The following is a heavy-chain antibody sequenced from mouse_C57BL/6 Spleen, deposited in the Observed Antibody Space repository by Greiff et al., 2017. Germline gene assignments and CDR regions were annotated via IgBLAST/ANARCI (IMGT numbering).Heavy chain of an antibody. V-gene: IGHV1-76*01. D-gene: IGHD2-4*01. CDR1: GYTFTDYY. CDR3: ARWGYDYDGFDY. Sequence: VQLQQSGAELVRPGASVKLSCKASGYTFTDYYINWVKQRPGQGLEWIARIYPGSGNTYYNEKFKGKATLTAEKSSSTAYMQLSSLTSEDSAVYFCARWGYDYDGFDYWGQGTTLTVSS. J-gene: IGHJ2*01. CDR2: IYPGSGNT.